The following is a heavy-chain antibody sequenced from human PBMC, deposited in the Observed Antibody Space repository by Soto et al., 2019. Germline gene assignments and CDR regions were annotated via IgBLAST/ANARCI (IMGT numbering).Heavy chain of an antibody. CDR2: ISWNHVTT. Sequence: GGSLRLSCAASGFRFDDYAMHWVRQAPGKGLEWLSGISWNHVTTGYADSVKGRFTISRDNAKNSLLLQMNSLRAEDTAVYYCAKDRDAHGTTVTHFDSWGQGTQFTVSS. CDR1: GFRFDDYA. J-gene: IGHJ4*02. D-gene: IGHD4-17*01. V-gene: IGHV3-9*01. CDR3: AKDRDAHGTTVTHFDS.